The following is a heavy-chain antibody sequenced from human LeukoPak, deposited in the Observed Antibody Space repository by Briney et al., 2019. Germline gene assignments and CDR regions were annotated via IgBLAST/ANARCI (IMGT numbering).Heavy chain of an antibody. CDR1: GGTFSSYA. Sequence: ASVKVSCKDSGGTFSSYAISWVRQAPGQGLEWMGGIIPIFGTANYAQKFQGRVTITADESTSTAYMELSSLRSEDTAVYYCARVSLWDYVWGSYRAFDYWGQGTLVTVSS. D-gene: IGHD3-16*02. CDR3: ARVSLWDYVWGSYRAFDY. V-gene: IGHV1-69*13. CDR2: IIPIFGTA. J-gene: IGHJ4*02.